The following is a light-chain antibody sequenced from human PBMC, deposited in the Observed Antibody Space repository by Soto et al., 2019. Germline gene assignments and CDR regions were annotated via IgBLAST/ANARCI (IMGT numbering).Light chain of an antibody. V-gene: IGLV2-14*03. CDR3: SSYSTTNILV. J-gene: IGLJ1*01. CDR2: DVN. CDR1: SSDVGAYEH. Sequence: QSVLTQPDSVSGSPGESVTISCTGASSDVGAYEHVSWYQQHPGRAPKLILYDVNNRPSGVSNHFSGSKSGNTASLVISGLQANDEADYYCSSYSTTNILVFGSGTKVTVL.